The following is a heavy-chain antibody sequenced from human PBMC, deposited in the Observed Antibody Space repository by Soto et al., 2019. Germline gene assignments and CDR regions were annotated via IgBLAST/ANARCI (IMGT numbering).Heavy chain of an antibody. CDR3: AKALVGEVAATDC. D-gene: IGHD1-26*01. CDR1: GFTFSNYA. Sequence: EVQLLESGGGLVQPGGSLRLSCTASGFTFSNYAMSWVRQAPGKGLEWVPAITRTDSTYYADSVKGRFTISRDNSRNTLYLQMTSLGAEDAALYFWAKALVGEVAATDCRCQGTLVTVST. V-gene: IGHV3-23*01. J-gene: IGHJ4*02. CDR2: ITRTDST.